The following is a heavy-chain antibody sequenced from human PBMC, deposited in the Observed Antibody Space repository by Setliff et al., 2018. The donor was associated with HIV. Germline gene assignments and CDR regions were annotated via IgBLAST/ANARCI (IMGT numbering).Heavy chain of an antibody. CDR1: GGSFSDYY. Sequence: SETLSLTCALYGGSFSDYYWSWIRQPPGMGLEWIGEVNRGRRTNYNSSLKSRVTISLDTSKNQFSLKVNSVTAADTAVYYCARDGRYSFGYNWFDPWGQGTLVTVSS. D-gene: IGHD5-18*01. V-gene: IGHV4-34*01. CDR2: VNRGRRT. J-gene: IGHJ5*02. CDR3: ARDGRYSFGYNWFDP.